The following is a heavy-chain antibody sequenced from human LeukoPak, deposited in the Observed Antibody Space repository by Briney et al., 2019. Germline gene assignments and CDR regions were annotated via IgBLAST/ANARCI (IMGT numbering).Heavy chain of an antibody. Sequence: SETLSLTCTVSGGSISSHYWSWIRQPPGKGLEWIGYIYYSGSTNYNPSLKSRVTMSVDTSKNQFSLKLSSVTAADTAVYYCAKHGSGSSLALYPWGQGTLVTVSS. CDR1: GGSISSHY. CDR2: IYYSGST. V-gene: IGHV4-59*08. D-gene: IGHD3-10*01. J-gene: IGHJ5*02. CDR3: AKHGSGSSLALYP.